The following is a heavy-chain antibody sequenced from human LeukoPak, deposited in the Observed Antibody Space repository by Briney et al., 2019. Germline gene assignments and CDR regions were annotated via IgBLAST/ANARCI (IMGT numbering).Heavy chain of an antibody. CDR1: GLTFSNYA. Sequence: PGGSLRLSCAASGLTFSNYAMSWVRQAPGKGLEWVSGISDSGGSTYYADSVKGRFIISRDNSKNTLFLQMNSLSVEDTAVYYCVNHITAMVRGCLDHWGQGILVTVSS. D-gene: IGHD5-18*01. J-gene: IGHJ4*02. CDR2: ISDSGGST. CDR3: VNHITAMVRGCLDH. V-gene: IGHV3-23*01.